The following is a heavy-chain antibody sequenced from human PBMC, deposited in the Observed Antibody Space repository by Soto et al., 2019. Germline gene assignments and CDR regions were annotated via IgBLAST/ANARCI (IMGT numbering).Heavy chain of an antibody. Sequence: QVQLVQSRAEVKKPGSSVKVSCRASADTFNSYAISWVRQAPGQGLEWMGGIVPFIGTTNYEERLQGRATITADKSTSTVYMELSSLRSEDTAVYYCARGGFSSSWRFDYWGQGTLVTVSS. V-gene: IGHV1-69*06. D-gene: IGHD6-13*01. CDR1: ADTFNSYA. CDR2: IVPFIGTT. CDR3: ARGGFSSSWRFDY. J-gene: IGHJ4*02.